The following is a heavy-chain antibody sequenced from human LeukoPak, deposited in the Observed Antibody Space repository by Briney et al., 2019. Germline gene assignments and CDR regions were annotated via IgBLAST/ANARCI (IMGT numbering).Heavy chain of an antibody. Sequence: GESLKISCKGSGYSFTGYWIGWVRQMPGKGLEWMGIIYPGDSDTRYSTSFQGQVTISVDKSISTAYLQWSSLKASDTAMYYCARQAEIAAALDYWGQGTLVTVSS. CDR2: IYPGDSDT. CDR3: ARQAEIAAALDY. CDR1: GYSFTGYW. D-gene: IGHD6-13*01. J-gene: IGHJ4*02. V-gene: IGHV5-51*01.